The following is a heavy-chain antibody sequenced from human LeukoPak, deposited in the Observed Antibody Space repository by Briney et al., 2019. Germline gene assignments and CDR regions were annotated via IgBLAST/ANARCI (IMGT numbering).Heavy chain of an antibody. J-gene: IGHJ4*02. D-gene: IGHD3-3*01. Sequence: PGGSLRLSCAASGFTFSSYGMHWVRQAPGKGLEWVAVIWYDGSNKYYADSVKGRFTISRDNTKNTLYLQMNSLRAEDTAVYYCARVGPLEDYFDYWGQGTLVTVSS. V-gene: IGHV3-33*01. CDR2: IWYDGSNK. CDR3: ARVGPLEDYFDY. CDR1: GFTFSSYG.